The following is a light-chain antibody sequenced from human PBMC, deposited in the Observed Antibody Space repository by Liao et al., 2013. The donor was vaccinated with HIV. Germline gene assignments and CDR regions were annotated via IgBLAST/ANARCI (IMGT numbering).Light chain of an antibody. V-gene: IGLV3-21*04. CDR1: NIESKS. J-gene: IGLJ3*02. CDR3: QVWDSSTDWV. Sequence: SYELTQPPSVTVAPGETARITCGGNNIESKSVHWYQQKPGQAPVLVILYDSDRPSGIPERFSGSNSGNTATLTISRVEAGDEADYYCQVWDSSTDWVFGGGTNLAVL. CDR2: YDS.